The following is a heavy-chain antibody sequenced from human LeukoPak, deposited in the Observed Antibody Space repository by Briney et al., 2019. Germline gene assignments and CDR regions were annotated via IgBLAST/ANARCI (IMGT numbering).Heavy chain of an antibody. CDR3: ARAEYCGGDCYSVWFDP. Sequence: SQTLSLTCAISGDSVSSNSAAWNWIRQSPSRGLEWLGRTYYRSKWYNDYAVSVKSRITINPDTSKNQFSLQLNSVTPEDTAVYYCARAEYCGGDCYSVWFDPWGQGTLVTVSS. D-gene: IGHD2-21*02. CDR1: GDSVSSNSAA. V-gene: IGHV6-1*01. J-gene: IGHJ5*02. CDR2: TYYRSKWYN.